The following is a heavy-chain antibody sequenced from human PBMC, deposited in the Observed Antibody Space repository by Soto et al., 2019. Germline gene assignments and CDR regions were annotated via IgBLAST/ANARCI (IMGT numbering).Heavy chain of an antibody. V-gene: IGHV4-34*01. CDR1: GGFVSSGSYY. J-gene: IGHJ3*02. CDR3: ARVERGTATTVVDAFDI. D-gene: IGHD1-1*01. Sequence: QVQLQQWGAGLLKPSETLSLTCAVYGGFVSSGSYYWSWIRQPPGKGLEWIGEMSHSGGTHFNPSLKSRVTISVDTSKYQFSLKMSSVTAAATALYYCARVERGTATTVVDAFDIWGPGTMVTVSS. CDR2: MSHSGGT.